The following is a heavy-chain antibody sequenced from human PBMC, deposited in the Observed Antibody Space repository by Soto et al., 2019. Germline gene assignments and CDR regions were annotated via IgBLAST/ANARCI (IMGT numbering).Heavy chain of an antibody. Sequence: ASVKVSCKASGYTFTSYGISWVRQAPGQGLEWMGWISAYNGNTNYAQKLQGRVTMTTDTSTRTAYMELRSLRSDDTALYYCARSGVGFGEIQNWFDPWGQGTLVTVSS. V-gene: IGHV1-18*01. D-gene: IGHD3-10*01. J-gene: IGHJ5*02. CDR2: ISAYNGNT. CDR1: GYTFTSYG. CDR3: ARSGVGFGEIQNWFDP.